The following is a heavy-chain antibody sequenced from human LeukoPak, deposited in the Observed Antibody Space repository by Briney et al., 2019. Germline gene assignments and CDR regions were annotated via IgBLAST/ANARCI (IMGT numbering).Heavy chain of an antibody. CDR1: GYTFTGYY. CDR2: INPNSGGT. D-gene: IGHD5-12*01. CDR3: ARVGMWIGWSLEL. J-gene: IGHJ2*01. V-gene: IGHV1-2*02. Sequence: ASVKVSCKASGYTFTGYYMHWVRQAPGQGLEWMGWINPNSGGTNYAQKFQGRVTMTRDTSISTAYMELSRLRSDDTAVYYCARVGMWIGWSLELWGRGTLVTVSS.